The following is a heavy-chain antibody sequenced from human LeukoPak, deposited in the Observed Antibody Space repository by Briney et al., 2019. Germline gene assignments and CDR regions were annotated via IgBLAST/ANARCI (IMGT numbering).Heavy chain of an antibody. J-gene: IGHJ4*02. Sequence: PGGSLRLSCAASGFTFTNYWMTWVRQAPGKGLEWVANINQDGSEKYFVDSLKGRFTISRDNAKNSLYLQMNRLRVEDTAMYYCARTRGRYCFDYWGQGTLVTVSS. CDR1: GFTFTNYW. D-gene: IGHD1-26*01. CDR2: INQDGSEK. V-gene: IGHV3-7*05. CDR3: ARTRGRYCFDY.